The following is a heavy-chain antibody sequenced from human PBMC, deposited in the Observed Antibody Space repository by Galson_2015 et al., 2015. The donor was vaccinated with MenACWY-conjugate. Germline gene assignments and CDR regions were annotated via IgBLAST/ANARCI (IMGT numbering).Heavy chain of an antibody. CDR1: GDSVSSYF. CDR3: ARELYDIGWFDP. D-gene: IGHD3-9*01. CDR2: IYYTGTT. Sequence: SETLSLTCTVSGDSVSSYFWSWIRQPPGKGLEWIGFIYYTGTTNYSPSLKGRVTMSVDTSKNQLSLKLSSVTSADTAVYYCARELYDIGWFDPWGQGTLVTVSS. J-gene: IGHJ5*02. V-gene: IGHV4-59*02.